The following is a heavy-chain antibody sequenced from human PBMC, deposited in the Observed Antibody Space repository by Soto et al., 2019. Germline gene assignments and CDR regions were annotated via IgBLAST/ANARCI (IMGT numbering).Heavy chain of an antibody. CDR1: GFTFSDHY. V-gene: IGHV3-11*06. CDR3: VRSGDNYNLLDY. D-gene: IGHD1-1*01. Sequence: AGSLRLSCAASGFTFSDHYVSWIRQAPGKGLEWIGYSSNIGSFTRYADSVKGRFSISRDNAKNSLYLQINSLRGDDTAIYYCVRSGDNYNLLDYWGQGTPVTVSS. CDR2: SSNIGSFT. J-gene: IGHJ4*02.